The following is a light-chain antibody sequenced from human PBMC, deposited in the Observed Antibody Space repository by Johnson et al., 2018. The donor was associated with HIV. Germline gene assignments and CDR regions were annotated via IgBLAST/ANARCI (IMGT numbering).Light chain of an antibody. J-gene: IGLJ1*01. CDR1: SYNIGNNY. V-gene: IGLV1-51*01. CDR3: GTWDSSLSAYV. CDR2: AKN. Sequence: QSVLTQPPSVSAAPGQKVTISCSGSSYNIGNNYVSWYQQLPGTAPKLLIYAKNKRPSGVPDRFSASKSGSSATLGITGLQPGDEADYYCGTWDSSLSAYVFGTGTKVTVL.